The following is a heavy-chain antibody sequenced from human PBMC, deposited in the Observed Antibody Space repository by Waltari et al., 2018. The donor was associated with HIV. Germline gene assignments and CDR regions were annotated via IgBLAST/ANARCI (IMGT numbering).Heavy chain of an antibody. J-gene: IGHJ4*02. CDR1: GFTFSSYG. CDR2: ISYDGSNK. D-gene: IGHD5-18*01. CDR3: AKGDTAMVTGSSCDD. V-gene: IGHV3-30*18. Sequence: QVQLVESGGGVVQPGRSLRLSCAASGFTFSSYGMHWVRQAQGRGRGWVGGISYDGSNKYYADTVKGRFTISSDNSKNTLYLQMNRLRAEDTAVYYCAKGDTAMVTGSSCDDWGQGTLVTVSS.